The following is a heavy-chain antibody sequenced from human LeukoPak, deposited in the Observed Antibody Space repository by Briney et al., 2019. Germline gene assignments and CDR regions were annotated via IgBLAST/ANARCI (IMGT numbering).Heavy chain of an antibody. D-gene: IGHD3-3*01. CDR3: ARASRGDTIFGVVIWGAFDI. Sequence: GGSLRLSCAASGFTFSSYSMNWVRQAPGKWLEWVSSISSSSSYIYYADSVKGRFTISRDNAKNSLYLQMNSLRAEDTAVYYCARASRGDTIFGVVIWGAFDIWGQGTMVTVSS. V-gene: IGHV3-21*01. CDR2: ISSSSSYI. CDR1: GFTFSSYS. J-gene: IGHJ3*02.